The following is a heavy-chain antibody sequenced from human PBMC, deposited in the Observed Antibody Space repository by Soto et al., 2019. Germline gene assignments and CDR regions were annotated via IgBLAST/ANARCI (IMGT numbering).Heavy chain of an antibody. CDR1: GFTFSSDW. Sequence: GGSLRLSCAASGFTFSSDWMHWVRQAPGKGLVWVSRINTDGSDTSYADSVKGRFTISRDNAKNSLYLQMNSLRAEDTAVYYCARDHHRYSGYDYVDYWGQGTLVTVSS. J-gene: IGHJ4*02. CDR3: ARDHHRYSGYDYVDY. V-gene: IGHV3-74*01. CDR2: INTDGSDT. D-gene: IGHD5-12*01.